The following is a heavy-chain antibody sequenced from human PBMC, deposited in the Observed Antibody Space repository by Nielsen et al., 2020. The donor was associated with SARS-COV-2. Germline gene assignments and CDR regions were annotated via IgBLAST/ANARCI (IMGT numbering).Heavy chain of an antibody. CDR2: IKQDGSEK. CDR3: AKVPRDVASGGMDV. J-gene: IGHJ6*02. V-gene: IGHV3-7*01. CDR1: GFTFSSYW. D-gene: IGHD3-3*01. Sequence: GESLKISCAASGFTFSSYWMSWVRQAPGKGLEWVANIKQDGSEKYYVDSVKGRFTISRDNSKNTLYLQMNSLRAEDTAVYYCAKVPRDVASGGMDVWGQGTTVTVSS.